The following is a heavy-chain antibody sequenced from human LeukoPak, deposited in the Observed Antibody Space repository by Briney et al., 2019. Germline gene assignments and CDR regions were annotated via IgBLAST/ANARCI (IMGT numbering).Heavy chain of an antibody. D-gene: IGHD6-13*01. J-gene: IGHJ5*02. CDR3: ARGLAAAGTNWFDP. Sequence: GASVKVSCKASGYTFTGYDINWVRQATGQGLEWMGWMNPNSGNTGYAQKFQGRVTMTRNTSISTAYMELSSLRSEDTAVYYCARGLAAAGTNWFDPWGQGTLVTVSS. CDR1: GYTFTGYD. V-gene: IGHV1-8*01. CDR2: MNPNSGNT.